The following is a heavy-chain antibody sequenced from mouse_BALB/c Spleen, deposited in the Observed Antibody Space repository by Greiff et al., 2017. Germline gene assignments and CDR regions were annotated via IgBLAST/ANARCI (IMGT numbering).Heavy chain of an antibody. CDR3: NALGNYLDY. J-gene: IGHJ2*01. D-gene: IGHD4-1*01. Sequence: EVQLQQSGAELVRSGASVKLSCTASGFNIKDYYMHWVKQRPEQGLEWIGWIDPENGDTEYAPKFQGKATMTADTSSNTAYLQLSSLTSEDTAVYYCNALGNYLDYWGQGTTLTVSS. CDR2: IDPENGDT. CDR1: GFNIKDYY. V-gene: IGHV14-4*02.